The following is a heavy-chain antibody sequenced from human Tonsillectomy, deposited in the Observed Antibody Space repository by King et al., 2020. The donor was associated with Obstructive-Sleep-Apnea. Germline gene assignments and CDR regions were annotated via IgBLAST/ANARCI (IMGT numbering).Heavy chain of an antibody. CDR1: CGSISSYY. Sequence: QLQESGPGLVKPSETLSLTCSVSCGSISSYYLSWIRQPPGKGLEWIGYVDYSGSTNYNPSLRSRVTISVDMSKTQFSLKLSSVTAADTPVYYCAGHGRSRYDPRAKEAYCGGDCYSGLQFDYWGQGTLVTVPS. D-gene: IGHD2-21*02. V-gene: IGHV4-59*08. J-gene: IGHJ4*02. CDR2: VDYSGST. CDR3: AGHGRSRYDPRAKEAYCGGDCYSGLQFDY.